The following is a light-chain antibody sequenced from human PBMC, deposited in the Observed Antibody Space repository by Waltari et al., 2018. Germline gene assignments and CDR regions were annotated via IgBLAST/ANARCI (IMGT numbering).Light chain of an antibody. Sequence: DIQMTQSPSSLSASVGDRVTITCQASQDISNYLNWYQQKPGKAPKLLIYDASNWETGVPSRFSGSGSGTDFTFTISSLQPEDIATYYCQHLGTFGQGTKLEIK. CDR2: DAS. CDR1: QDISNY. CDR3: QHLGT. V-gene: IGKV1-33*01. J-gene: IGKJ2*01.